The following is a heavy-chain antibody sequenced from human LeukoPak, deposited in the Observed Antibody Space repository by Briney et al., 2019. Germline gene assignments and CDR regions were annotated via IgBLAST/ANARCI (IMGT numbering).Heavy chain of an antibody. V-gene: IGHV4-34*01. CDR3: ARTTETRNDLWSGYYIDY. J-gene: IGHJ4*02. CDR1: GGSFSGYY. Sequence: SETLSLTCAVYGGSFSGYYWSWIRQPPGKGLEWIGEINHSGSTNHNPSLKSRVTISVDTSKNQFSLKLSSVTAADTAVYYCARTTETRNDLWSGYYIDYWGQGTLVTVSS. CDR2: INHSGST. D-gene: IGHD3-3*01.